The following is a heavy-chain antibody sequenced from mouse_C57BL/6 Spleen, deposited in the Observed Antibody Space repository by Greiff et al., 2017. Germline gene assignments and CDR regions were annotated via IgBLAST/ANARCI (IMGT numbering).Heavy chain of an antibody. D-gene: IGHD2-3*01. Sequence: VKLVESGPELVKPGASVKISCKASGYAFSSSWMNWVKQRPGKGLEWIGRIYPGDGDTNYNGKFKGKATLTADKSSSTAYMQLSSLTSEDSAVYFCAFYDGYYVGFAYWGQGTLVTVSA. J-gene: IGHJ3*01. CDR3: AFYDGYYVGFAY. CDR2: IYPGDGDT. V-gene: IGHV1-82*01. CDR1: GYAFSSSW.